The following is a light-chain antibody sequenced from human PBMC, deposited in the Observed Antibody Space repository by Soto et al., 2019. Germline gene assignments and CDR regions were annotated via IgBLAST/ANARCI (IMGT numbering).Light chain of an antibody. J-gene: IGKJ4*01. CDR3: QQYATSPSRLT. Sequence: EIVLTQSPGTLSLSPGERATLSCRASQSVSSNYLSWYQQKPGQAPRLLIYGASSRAAGIPDRFSGSGSGTDFTLTINRLEPEDFAVYSCQQYATSPSRLTFGGGTKVEIK. CDR1: QSVSSNY. CDR2: GAS. V-gene: IGKV3-20*01.